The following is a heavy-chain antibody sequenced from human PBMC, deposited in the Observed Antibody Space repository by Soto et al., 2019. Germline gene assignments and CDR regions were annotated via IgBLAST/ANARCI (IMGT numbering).Heavy chain of an antibody. Sequence: QVQLVQSGAEVKKPGASVKVSCKASGYTFTSYAMHWVRQAPGQRLEWMGWINAGNGNTKYSQKFQGRVTITRDTSASTAYIELSSLRSEDTAVYYCARDQDRIFGVVIREGAGYGMDVWGQGTTVTVSS. CDR3: ARDQDRIFGVVIREGAGYGMDV. CDR1: GYTFTSYA. J-gene: IGHJ6*02. D-gene: IGHD3-3*02. CDR2: INAGNGNT. V-gene: IGHV1-3*01.